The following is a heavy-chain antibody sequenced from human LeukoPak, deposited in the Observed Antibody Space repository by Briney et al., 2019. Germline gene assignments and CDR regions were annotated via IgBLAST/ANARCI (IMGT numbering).Heavy chain of an antibody. CDR1: GGSISSGGYS. J-gene: IGHJ6*02. D-gene: IGHD3-22*01. CDR3: ARDSYYDSSGYYYGMDV. Sequence: PSQTLSLTCAVSGGSISSGGYSWSWIRQPPGKGLEWIGYIYHSGSTNYNPSLKSRVTISVDTSKNQFSLKLSSVTAADTAVYYCARDSYYDSSGYYYGMDVWGQGTTVTVSS. V-gene: IGHV4-30-2*01. CDR2: IYHSGST.